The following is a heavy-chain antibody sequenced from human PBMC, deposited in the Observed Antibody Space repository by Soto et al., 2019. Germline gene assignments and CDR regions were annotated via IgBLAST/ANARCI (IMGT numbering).Heavy chain of an antibody. CDR2: ITSSSSTI. Sequence: EVQLVESGGGLVQPGGSLRLSCAGSGFTFSSYSMNWVRQAPGKGLEWVSYITSSSSTIYYADSVKGRFTISRDNAKNSLYLQMNSLRDEDTAVYYCAIDRLTYDYVWGSYRSFDYWGQGTLVTVSS. J-gene: IGHJ4*02. CDR1: GFTFSSYS. V-gene: IGHV3-48*02. CDR3: AIDRLTYDYVWGSYRSFDY. D-gene: IGHD3-16*02.